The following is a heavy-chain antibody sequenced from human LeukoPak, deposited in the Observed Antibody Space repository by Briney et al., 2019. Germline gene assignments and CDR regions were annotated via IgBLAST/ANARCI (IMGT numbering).Heavy chain of an antibody. CDR2: IYYSGST. J-gene: IGHJ4*02. Sequence: SETLSLTCTVSGGSISSSSYYWGWIRQPPGKGLEWIGSIYYSGSTYYNPSLKSRVTISVDTSKNQFSLKLSSVTAADTAVYYCARFRRGGFDYWGQGTLVTVSS. D-gene: IGHD3-16*01. V-gene: IGHV4-39*07. CDR3: ARFRRGGFDY. CDR1: GGSISSSSYY.